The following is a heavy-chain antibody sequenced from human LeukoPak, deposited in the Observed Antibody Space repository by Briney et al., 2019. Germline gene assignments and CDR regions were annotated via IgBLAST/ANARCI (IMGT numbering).Heavy chain of an antibody. Sequence: GRCLRLSCAASGFTFSSYAMHWVRQVPGKGLEWVAVISYDGSNKYYADSVKGRFTISRDNSKNTLYLQMNSLRAEDTAVYYCAREFIAAAGTYDYWGQGTLVTVSS. V-gene: IGHV3-30-3*01. CDR1: GFTFSSYA. J-gene: IGHJ4*02. CDR2: ISYDGSNK. CDR3: AREFIAAAGTYDY. D-gene: IGHD6-13*01.